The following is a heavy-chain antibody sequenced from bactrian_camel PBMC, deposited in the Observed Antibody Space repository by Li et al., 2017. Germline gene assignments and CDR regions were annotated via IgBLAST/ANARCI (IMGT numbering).Heavy chain of an antibody. D-gene: IGHD2*01. V-gene: IGHV3S55*01. CDR3: AEDTVGRSGSAHWDPARYNL. Sequence: VQLVESGGGSVQAGGSLRLSCVVSGVTFSDNCMGWFRQAPGKEREGVAAIDSDGSSSYADSVKGRFTISKDTVKNTLYLQMNSLKDEDTAMYYCAEDTVGRSGSAHWDPARYNLWGQGTQVTVS. CDR1: GVTFSDNC. CDR2: IDSDGSS. J-gene: IGHJ4*01.